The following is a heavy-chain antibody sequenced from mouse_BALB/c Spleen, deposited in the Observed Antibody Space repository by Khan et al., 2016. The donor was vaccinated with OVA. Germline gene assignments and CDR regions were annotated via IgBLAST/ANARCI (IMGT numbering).Heavy chain of an antibody. J-gene: IGHJ3*01. CDR2: INTETGEP. CDR1: GYTFTDYS. Sequence: QIQLVQSGPELKKPGETVNISCKASGYTFTDYSMHWVKQAPGKGLKWMGWINTETGEPTYADDFKGRFAVSLETSANTAYLQINNLTNEDTVTYFCASLTYWGQGTLVTVSA. CDR3: ASLTY. V-gene: IGHV9-2-1*01.